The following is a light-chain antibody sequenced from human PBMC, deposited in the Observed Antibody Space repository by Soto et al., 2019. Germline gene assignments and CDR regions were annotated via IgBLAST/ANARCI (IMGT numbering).Light chain of an antibody. CDR1: QSVGTY. CDR2: DAS. Sequence: DTVLSQSPGALSLSPGERATLSCRASQSVGTYLAWYQQKPGQAPRRLIYDASNRATGIAPRCRGSESETDFTLTIISVEPEDCASYSCQQRSNWPPTCGQGTRLEIK. J-gene: IGKJ5*01. V-gene: IGKV3-11*01. CDR3: QQRSNWPPT.